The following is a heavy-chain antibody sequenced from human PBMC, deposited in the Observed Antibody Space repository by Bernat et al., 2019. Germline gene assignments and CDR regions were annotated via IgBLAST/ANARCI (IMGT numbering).Heavy chain of an antibody. D-gene: IGHD1-26*01. CDR3: TRLERGGRSDY. CDR1: GFTLSDHY. J-gene: IGHJ4*02. V-gene: IGHV3-72*01. CDR2: SRNKDNSYTA. Sequence: VQLVESGGGVVQPGTSLRVSCSASGFTLSDHYMDWVRQAPGKGLEWVGRSRNKDNSYTAEYAAPVQGRFIISRDDSKNSMYLQLNSLKNEDTAVYYCTRLERGGRSDYWGQGTLVTVSS.